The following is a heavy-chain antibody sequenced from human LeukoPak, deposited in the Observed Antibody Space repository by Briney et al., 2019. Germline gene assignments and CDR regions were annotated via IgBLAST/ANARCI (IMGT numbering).Heavy chain of an antibody. CDR2: IFRSGST. CDR3: ARHVGSTGYCKH. CDR1: GYSISSGYY. J-gene: IGHJ4*02. Sequence: NPSETLSLTCSVSGYSISSGYYWGWFRQPPGKGLEWIGSIFRSGSTNYSPSLMGRATVSVDTSKNQFSVTLTSVTAADTAVYFCARHVGSTGYCKHWGQGLLVTVSA. D-gene: IGHD3-9*01. V-gene: IGHV4-38-2*02.